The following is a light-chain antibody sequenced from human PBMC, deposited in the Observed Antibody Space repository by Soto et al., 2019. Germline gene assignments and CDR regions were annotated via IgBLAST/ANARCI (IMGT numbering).Light chain of an antibody. CDR2: GAF. CDR3: QQYNDWPT. J-gene: IGKJ1*01. CDR1: KTVNSAY. Sequence: EIGLTQSRAILSLFPEERANLSCRPSKTVNSAYLAWYQQRPGQAPRLLMYGAFNRARGIPDRFSGSGSGADFTLTINRLQPADFAVYYCQQYNDWPTFGQGTKVDIK. V-gene: IGKV3D-20*02.